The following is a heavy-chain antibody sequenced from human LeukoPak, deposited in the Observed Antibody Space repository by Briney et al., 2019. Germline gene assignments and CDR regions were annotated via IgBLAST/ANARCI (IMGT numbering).Heavy chain of an antibody. CDR3: ARLPWYSSSPDFDY. Sequence: PSETLSLTCTVSGGSISGFYWSWIRQPPGKGLEWIGYIYYSGSTNYNPSLKSRVTISVDTSKNQFSLKLSSVTAADTAVYYCARLPWYSSSPDFDYWGQGTLVTVSS. V-gene: IGHV4-59*12. J-gene: IGHJ4*02. CDR2: IYYSGST. CDR1: GGSISGFY. D-gene: IGHD6-6*01.